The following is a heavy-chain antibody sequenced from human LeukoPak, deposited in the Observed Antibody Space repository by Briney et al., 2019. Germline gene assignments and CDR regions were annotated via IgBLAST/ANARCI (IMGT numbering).Heavy chain of an antibody. CDR3: ARDRSMKYFDY. J-gene: IGHJ4*02. CDR2: INPNSGGA. V-gene: IGHV1-2*06. Sequence: ASVKVSCKASGYTFTGYYMHWVRQAPGQGLEWMGRINPNSGGANYAQKFQGRVTMTRDTSISTAYMELSRLRSDDTAVYYCARDRSMKYFDYWGQGTLVTVSS. CDR1: GYTFTGYY.